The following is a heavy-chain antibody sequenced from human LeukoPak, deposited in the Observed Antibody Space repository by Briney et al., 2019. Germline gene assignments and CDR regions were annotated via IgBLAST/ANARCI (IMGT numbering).Heavy chain of an antibody. CDR3: ASAYCGGDCYPH. V-gene: IGHV3-30*04. D-gene: IGHD2-21*02. Sequence: PGRSLRLSCGASGFTFSSYAMHGVRQAPGKGLEWVAVISYDGSNKYYADSVKGRFTISRDNAKNSLYLQMNSLRAEDTAVYYCASAYCGGDCYPHWGQGTLVTVSS. J-gene: IGHJ4*02. CDR2: ISYDGSNK. CDR1: GFTFSSYA.